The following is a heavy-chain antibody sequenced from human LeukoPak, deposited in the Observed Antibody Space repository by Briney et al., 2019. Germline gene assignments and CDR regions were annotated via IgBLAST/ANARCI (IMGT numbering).Heavy chain of an antibody. V-gene: IGHV3-23*01. CDR3: AKSLSSSWYPEYYFDY. J-gene: IGHJ4*02. D-gene: IGHD6-13*01. Sequence: GGSLRLSCAASGFTFSSYAVSWVRQAPGKGLEWVSAISGSGGSTYYADSVKGRFTISRDNSKNTLYLQMNSLRAEDTAVYYCAKSLSSSWYPEYYFDYWGQGTLVTVSS. CDR2: ISGSGGST. CDR1: GFTFSSYA.